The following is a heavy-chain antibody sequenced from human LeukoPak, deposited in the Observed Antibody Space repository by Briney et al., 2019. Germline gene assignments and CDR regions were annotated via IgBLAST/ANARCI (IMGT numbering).Heavy chain of an antibody. J-gene: IGHJ3*02. V-gene: IGHV4-59*01. CDR3: ARDGRISGYYYYTDAFDI. Sequence: SETLSLTGTVSGGSISSYYWSWIRQPPGKGLEWIGYIYYSGSTNYNPSLKSRVTISVDTSKNQFSLKLSSVTAADTAVYYCARDGRISGYYYYTDAFDIWGQGTMVTVSS. D-gene: IGHD3-22*01. CDR1: GGSISSYY. CDR2: IYYSGST.